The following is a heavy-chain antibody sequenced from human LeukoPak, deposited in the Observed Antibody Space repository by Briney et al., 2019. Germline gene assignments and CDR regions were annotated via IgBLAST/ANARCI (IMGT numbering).Heavy chain of an antibody. CDR1: GYSFTSYW. Sequence: GESLKISCKASGYSFTSYWIGWVRQMPGKGLEWMGIIYPGDSNTRYSPSFQGQVTISADKSISTAYPQWSGLKASDTAMYYCARRQGYYDSSGYYPDYWGQGTLVTVSS. J-gene: IGHJ4*02. D-gene: IGHD3-22*01. V-gene: IGHV5-51*01. CDR3: ARRQGYYDSSGYYPDY. CDR2: IYPGDSNT.